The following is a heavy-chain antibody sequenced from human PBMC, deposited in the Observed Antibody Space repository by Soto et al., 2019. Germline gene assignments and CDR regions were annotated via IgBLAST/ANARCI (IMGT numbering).Heavy chain of an antibody. J-gene: IGHJ5*02. CDR2: FDPEDGET. V-gene: IGHV1-24*01. Sequence: ASVKVSCKVSGYTLTELSMHWVRQAPGKGLEWMGGFDPEDGETIYAQKFQGRVTMTEDTSTDTAYMELSSLRSEDTAAYYCATVSIAAAGRNWFDPWGQGTLVTVSS. CDR1: GYTLTELS. D-gene: IGHD6-13*01. CDR3: ATVSIAAAGRNWFDP.